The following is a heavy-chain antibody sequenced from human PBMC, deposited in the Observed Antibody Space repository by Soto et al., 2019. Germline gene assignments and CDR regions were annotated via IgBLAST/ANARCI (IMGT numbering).Heavy chain of an antibody. CDR2: INHSGST. V-gene: IGHV4-34*01. CDR1: GGSFSGYY. D-gene: IGHD6-19*01. Sequence: PSETLSLTCAVYGGSFSGYYWSWIRQPPGKGLEWIGEINHSGSTNYNPSLKSRVTISVDTSKNQFSLKLSSVTAADTAVYYCASSVAAVRRSDYWGQGTLVTVSS. CDR3: ASSVAAVRRSDY. J-gene: IGHJ4*02.